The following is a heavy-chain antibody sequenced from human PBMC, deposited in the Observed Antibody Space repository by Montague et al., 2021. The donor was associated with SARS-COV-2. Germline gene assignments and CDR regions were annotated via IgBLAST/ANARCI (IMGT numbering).Heavy chain of an antibody. CDR3: AKGGERIAMIVVVITLADFDY. D-gene: IGHD3-22*01. Sequence: SRRLSCAASGFPFSSYAMSLFRQAPGKGLEWVSAISGSGGSTYYADSVKGRFTISRDNSKNTLYLQMNSLRAEDTAVYYCAKGGERIAMIVVVITLADFDYWGQGTLVTVSS. V-gene: IGHV3-23*01. CDR1: GFPFSSYA. J-gene: IGHJ4*02. CDR2: ISGSGGST.